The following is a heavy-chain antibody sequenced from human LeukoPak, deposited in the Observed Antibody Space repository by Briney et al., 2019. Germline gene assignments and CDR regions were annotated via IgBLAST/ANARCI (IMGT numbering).Heavy chain of an antibody. J-gene: IGHJ5*02. CDR3: TTDYYGSGSYYKGNWFDP. CDR2: IQSKTDGGTT. Sequence: GGSLRLSCAASGFTFSNAWMSWVRQAPGKGLEWVGRIQSKTDGGTTDYAAPMKGRFTISRDDSKNTLYLQMNSLKTEDTAVYYCTTDYYGSGSYYKGNWFDPWGQGTLVTVSS. D-gene: IGHD3-10*01. CDR1: GFTFSNAW. V-gene: IGHV3-15*01.